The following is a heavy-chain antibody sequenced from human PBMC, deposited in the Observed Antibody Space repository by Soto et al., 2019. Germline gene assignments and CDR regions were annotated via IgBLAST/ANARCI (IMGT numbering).Heavy chain of an antibody. Sequence: QVQLQQWGAGLLKPSETLSLTCAVYGGSFSGYYWSWIRQPPGKGLEWIGEINHSGSTNYNPSLRSRVTISVDTSKNQFSLKLSSVTAADTAVYYCAIGRVFGVVAATHYFDYWGQGTLVTVSS. CDR2: INHSGST. CDR3: AIGRVFGVVAATHYFDY. V-gene: IGHV4-34*01. J-gene: IGHJ4*02. D-gene: IGHD2-15*01. CDR1: GGSFSGYY.